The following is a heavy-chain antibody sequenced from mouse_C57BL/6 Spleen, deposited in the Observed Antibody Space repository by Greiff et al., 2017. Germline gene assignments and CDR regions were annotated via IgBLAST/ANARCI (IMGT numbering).Heavy chain of an antibody. Sequence: QVQLQQSGAELARPGASVKMSCKASGYTFTSYTMHWVKQRPGQGLEWIGYINPSSGYTKYNQKFKDKATLTADKSSSTAYMQLSSLTSEDSAVYYCARGDSSGYGVMDYWGQGTSVTVSS. CDR1: GYTFTSYT. CDR3: ARGDSSGYGVMDY. CDR2: INPSSGYT. J-gene: IGHJ4*01. D-gene: IGHD3-2*02. V-gene: IGHV1-4*01.